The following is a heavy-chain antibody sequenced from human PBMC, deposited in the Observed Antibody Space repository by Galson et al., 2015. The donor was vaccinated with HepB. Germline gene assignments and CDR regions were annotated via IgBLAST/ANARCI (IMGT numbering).Heavy chain of an antibody. CDR3: TRPGYGSSWFLDYSHGMDI. CDR2: IRNRANNYAT. CDR1: GFTFSGSG. J-gene: IGHJ6*02. V-gene: IGHV3-73*01. Sequence: SLRLSCAASGFTFSGSGIHWVRLASGKGLEWVGRIRNRANNYATAYAASVRGRFTVSRDDSKNTAYLQMNSLKTEDTAVYYCTRPGYGSSWFLDYSHGMDIWGQGITVIVS. D-gene: IGHD6-13*01.